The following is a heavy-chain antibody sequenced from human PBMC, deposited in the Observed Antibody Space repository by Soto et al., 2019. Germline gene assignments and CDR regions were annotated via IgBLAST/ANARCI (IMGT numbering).Heavy chain of an antibody. D-gene: IGHD4-17*01. V-gene: IGHV4-59*08. J-gene: IGHJ3*02. CDR1: GGSISSYY. CDR3: ARLRFATVYPDAFDI. CDR2: IYYSGST. Sequence: SETLSLTCTVSGGSISSYYWSWIRQPPGKGLEWIGYIYYSGSTNYNPSLKSRVTISVDTSKNQFSLKLSSVTAADTAVYYCARLRFATVYPDAFDIWGQGKMVTVSS.